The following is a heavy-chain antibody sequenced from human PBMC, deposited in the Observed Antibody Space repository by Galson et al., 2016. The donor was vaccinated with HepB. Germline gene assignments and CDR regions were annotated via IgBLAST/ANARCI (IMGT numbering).Heavy chain of an antibody. CDR3: ASSWFGESFGMDV. Sequence: PALVTPTQTLTLTCTISGFSLSADAMRVTWIRQPPGKALEWLARIDWDDDKFYNTSLKTRLTISKDTSKNQVVLRMANMDPVDTGTYFCASSWFGESFGMDVWGQGTTVTVSS. D-gene: IGHD3-10*01. J-gene: IGHJ6*02. V-gene: IGHV2-70*04. CDR2: IDWDDDK. CDR1: GFSLSADAMR.